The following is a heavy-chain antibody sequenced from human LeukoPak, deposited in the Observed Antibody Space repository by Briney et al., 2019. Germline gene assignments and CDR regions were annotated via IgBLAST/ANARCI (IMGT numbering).Heavy chain of an antibody. CDR1: GGSVSSSSYY. D-gene: IGHD6-25*01. CDR2: IYNSGST. Sequence: SDTLSLTCTVSGGSVSSSSYYWGWIRQPPGKGLEWVGCIYNSGSTYYDPSLKSRVTISVDTSKNQVSLKVNSVTAADTAVYYCARRGSSGRSFDYWGQGTLVIVSS. V-gene: IGHV4-39*01. CDR3: ARRGSSGRSFDY. J-gene: IGHJ4*02.